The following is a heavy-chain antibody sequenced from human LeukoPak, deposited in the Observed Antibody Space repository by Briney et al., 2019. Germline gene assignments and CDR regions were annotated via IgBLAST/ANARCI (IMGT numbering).Heavy chain of an antibody. Sequence: ASVKVSCKASGYTFTSYAMNWVRQAPGQGLEWMGWINTNTGKPKYAQGFKGRVAFTLDKSVSTAYMQISSLKPEDTAVYYCSTGGCGGGGSCGNFESWGQGTLVSVSS. J-gene: IGHJ4*02. D-gene: IGHD2-15*01. CDR1: GYTFTSYA. V-gene: IGHV7-4-1*02. CDR3: STGGCGGGGSCGNFES. CDR2: INTNTGKP.